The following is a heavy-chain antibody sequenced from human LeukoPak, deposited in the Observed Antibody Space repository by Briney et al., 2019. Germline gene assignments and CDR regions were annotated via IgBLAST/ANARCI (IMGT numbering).Heavy chain of an antibody. CDR3: ASSLDY. J-gene: IGHJ4*02. CDR2: ISYDGSNK. CDR1: GFTFSSYA. Sequence: PGRSLRLSCAASGFTFSSYAMHWVRQAPGKGLEWVAVISYDGSNKYYADSVKGRFTISRDNSKNTLYLQMNSLRAEDTAAYYCASSLDYWGQGTLVTVSS. V-gene: IGHV3-30-3*01.